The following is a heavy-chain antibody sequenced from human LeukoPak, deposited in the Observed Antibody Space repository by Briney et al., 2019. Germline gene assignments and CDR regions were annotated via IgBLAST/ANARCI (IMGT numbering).Heavy chain of an antibody. CDR2: ISGSGGST. CDR3: AKDRYYYGSGSYGSFDY. CDR1: GFTFSSYA. D-gene: IGHD3-10*01. J-gene: IGHJ4*02. V-gene: IGHV3-23*01. Sequence: AGGSLRLSCAASGFTFSSYAMSWVRQAPGKGLEWVSAISGSGGSTYYADSVKGRFTISRDNSKNTLYLQMNSLRAEDTAVYYCAKDRYYYGSGSYGSFDYWGQGTLVTVSS.